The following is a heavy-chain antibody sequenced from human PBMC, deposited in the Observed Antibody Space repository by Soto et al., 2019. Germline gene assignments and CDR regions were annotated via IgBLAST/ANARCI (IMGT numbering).Heavy chain of an antibody. J-gene: IGHJ4*02. V-gene: IGHV4-59*01. CDR2: IYCSGST. CDR1: GGSISSYY. CDR3: ASTGNNWNFDY. D-gene: IGHD1-20*01. Sequence: PSETLSLTCTVSGGSISSYYWSWIRQPPGKGLEWIGYIYCSGSTNYNPSLKSRVTISVDTSKNQFSLKLSSVTAADTAVYYCASTGNNWNFDYWGQGTLVTVSS.